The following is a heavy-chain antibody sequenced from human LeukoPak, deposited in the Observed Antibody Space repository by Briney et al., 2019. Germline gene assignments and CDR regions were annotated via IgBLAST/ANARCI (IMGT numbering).Heavy chain of an antibody. CDR3: ARDLGKIGGNSSPFDY. J-gene: IGHJ4*02. CDR2: IKQDGSEK. D-gene: IGHD4-23*01. V-gene: IGHV3-7*01. CDR1: GFTFSTYW. Sequence: GGSLRLSCAASGFTFSTYWMSWVRQAPGKGLEWVANIKQDGSEKYFVDSVKGRFTISRDNAKNSLYLQMNSLRAEDTAVYYCARDLGKIGGNSSPFDYWGQGTLVTVSS.